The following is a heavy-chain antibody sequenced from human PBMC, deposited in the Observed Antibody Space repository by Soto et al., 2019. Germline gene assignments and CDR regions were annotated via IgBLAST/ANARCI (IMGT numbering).Heavy chain of an antibody. CDR2: ISISSGTI. D-gene: IGHD1-26*01. Sequence: QLVESGGGLAQPGGSLRLSCAASGFTFSNYHMNWVRQAPGKGLEWLSYISISSGTIYYADSVKGRFTISRDDAKSSLYLQMNSLRDEDTAVYYCTRDGMRACDMDVWGQGTTVTVSS. J-gene: IGHJ6*02. V-gene: IGHV3-48*02. CDR3: TRDGMRACDMDV. CDR1: GFTFSNYH.